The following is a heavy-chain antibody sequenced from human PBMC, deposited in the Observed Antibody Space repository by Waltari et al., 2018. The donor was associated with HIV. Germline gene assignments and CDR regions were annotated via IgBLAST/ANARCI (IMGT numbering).Heavy chain of an antibody. Sequence: QVQLVQSGAEVKKPGASVKVSCQASGYTFTSYAMHWVRQAPGKRLEWMGWINDGNGNQKYSQKFQGRVTINRDTSASAAYKVLSSLRSEATAVYYCAREEGGVFDYWGQGTLVTVSS. CDR2: INDGNGNQ. CDR1: GYTFTSYA. D-gene: IGHD1-26*01. J-gene: IGHJ4*02. V-gene: IGHV1-3*01. CDR3: AREEGGVFDY.